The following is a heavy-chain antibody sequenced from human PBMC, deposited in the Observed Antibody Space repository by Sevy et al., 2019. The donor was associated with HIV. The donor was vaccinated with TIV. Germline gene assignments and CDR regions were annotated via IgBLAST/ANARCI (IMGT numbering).Heavy chain of an antibody. V-gene: IGHV3-48*03. J-gene: IGHJ6*02. D-gene: IGHD3-3*01. CDR3: AKRGGHYDLGMDV. CDR2: ISSSGSTI. CDR1: GFTFSSFE. Sequence: GGCLRLSCAASGFTFSSFEMTWVRQAPGKGLEWVSYISSSGSTIYYTNSVKGRFTISRDNAKNSLYLQMNSLRAEDSAVYYCAKRGGHYDLGMDVWGQGTTVTVSS.